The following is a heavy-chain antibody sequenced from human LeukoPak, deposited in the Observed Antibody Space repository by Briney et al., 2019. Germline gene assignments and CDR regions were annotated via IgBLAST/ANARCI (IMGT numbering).Heavy chain of an antibody. CDR2: INPNSGGT. CDR3: ARDIHPEYTMIPPIIDY. CDR1: GYTFTGYY. D-gene: IGHD3-22*01. Sequence: GASVKVSCKASGYTFTGYYMHWVRQAPGQGPEWMGWINPNSGGTNYAQKFQGRVTMTRDTSISTAYMELSRLRSDDTAVYYCARDIHPEYTMIPPIIDYWGQGTLVTVSS. J-gene: IGHJ4*02. V-gene: IGHV1-2*02.